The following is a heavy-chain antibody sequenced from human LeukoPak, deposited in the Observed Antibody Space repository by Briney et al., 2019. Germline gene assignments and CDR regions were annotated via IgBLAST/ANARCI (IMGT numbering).Heavy chain of an antibody. CDR3: ARDSTCYGYEEWN. D-gene: IGHD5-18*01. CDR1: GFTFDDYG. J-gene: IGHJ4*02. CDR2: IKQDGSEK. Sequence: GGSLRLSCAASGFTFDDYGMSWVRQAPGKGLEWVANIKQDGSEKYYVDSVKGRFTISRDNAKNSLYLQMNSLRAEDTALYYCARDSTCYGYEEWNWGQGTLVTVSS. V-gene: IGHV3-7*01.